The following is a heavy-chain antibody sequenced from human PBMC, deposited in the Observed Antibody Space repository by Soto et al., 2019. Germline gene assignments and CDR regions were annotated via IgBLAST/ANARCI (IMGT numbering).Heavy chain of an antibody. D-gene: IGHD3-10*01. Sequence: EVQLVESGGGLVQPGGSLSLSCAASGFTFSNYWMTWVRQAPGKGLEWVANIKQDGSEKYYVDSVKGRSTISRDNAKNSVYSHMDSLRVEDTAVYYCARVEGGYYGSGSYGFDYWGQGSLVTVSS. J-gene: IGHJ4*02. CDR1: GFTFSNYW. V-gene: IGHV3-7*01. CDR2: IKQDGSEK. CDR3: ARVEGGYYGSGSYGFDY.